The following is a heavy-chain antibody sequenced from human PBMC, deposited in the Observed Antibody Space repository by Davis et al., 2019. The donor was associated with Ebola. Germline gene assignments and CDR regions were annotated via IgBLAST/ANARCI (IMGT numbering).Heavy chain of an antibody. J-gene: IGHJ5*02. D-gene: IGHD2-2*01. CDR3: ARHALVSSWFDP. CDR2: IYYSGST. V-gene: IGHV4-59*01. Sequence: MPSETLSLTCTVSGGSISSYYWSWIRQPPGKGLEWIGYIYYSGSTNYKPSLKSRVTISVDTSKNQFSLKLSSVTAADTAVYYCARHALVSSWFDPWGQGTLVTVSS. CDR1: GGSISSYY.